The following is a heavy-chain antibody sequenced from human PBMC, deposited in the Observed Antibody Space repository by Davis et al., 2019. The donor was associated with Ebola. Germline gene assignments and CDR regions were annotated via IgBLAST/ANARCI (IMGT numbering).Heavy chain of an antibody. CDR1: GFIFSSYV. D-gene: IGHD6-19*01. J-gene: IGHJ4*02. CDR2: IYGGGGT. Sequence: GGSLRLSCAASGFIFSSYVMSWVRQAPGKGLEWVSLIYGGGGTAYSDSVKGRFTISRDNSKNTLYLQMNSLRAEDTAVYYCGRGGSGWYWTFDYWGQGTLVTVSS. V-gene: IGHV3-53*01. CDR3: GRGGSGWYWTFDY.